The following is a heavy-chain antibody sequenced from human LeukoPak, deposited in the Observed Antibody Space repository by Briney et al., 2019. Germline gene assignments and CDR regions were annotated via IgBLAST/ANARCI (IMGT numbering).Heavy chain of an antibody. D-gene: IGHD3-16*01. V-gene: IGHV3-23*01. CDR3: AKDFRRGGPFDY. J-gene: IGHJ4*02. CDR2: ISGSGGST. Sequence: GGSLRLSCAASGFTFRSYGMSWVRQAPGKGLEWVSSISGSGGSTYFADSVKGRFTISRDNSKNTLDLQMNSLRAEDTAVYYCAKDFRRGGPFDYWGQGTLVTVSS. CDR1: GFTFRSYG.